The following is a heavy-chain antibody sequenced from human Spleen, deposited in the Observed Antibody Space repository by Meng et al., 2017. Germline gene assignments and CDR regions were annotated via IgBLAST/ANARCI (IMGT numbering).Heavy chain of an antibody. D-gene: IGHD2-21*02. Sequence: SETLSLTCTVSGYSISSGYYWGWIRQPPGKGLEWIGNIHYSGNTNYNPSLKSRVTMSVDTSKNQFSLKLTSVTAADTAVYYCARFSYCGGGDCYFLDYWGQGTLVTVSS. CDR1: GYSISSGYY. CDR2: IHYSGNT. V-gene: IGHV4-38-2*02. CDR3: ARFSYCGGGDCYFLDY. J-gene: IGHJ4*02.